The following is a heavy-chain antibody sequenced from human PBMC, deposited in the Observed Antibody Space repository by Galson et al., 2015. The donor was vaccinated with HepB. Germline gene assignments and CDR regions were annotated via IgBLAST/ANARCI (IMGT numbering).Heavy chain of an antibody. CDR3: ARGPLTGTNWWFDP. Sequence: SVTVSCKASGGTFSSYSFNWVRQAPGQGLEWMGGIIPIFGTANYAQKFQGKVTIIADASTSTAHMELSGLISEDTAVYYCARGPLTGTNWWFDPWGQGTLVTVSS. J-gene: IGHJ5*02. CDR2: IIPIFGTA. V-gene: IGHV1-69*13. D-gene: IGHD1-7*01. CDR1: GGTFSSYS.